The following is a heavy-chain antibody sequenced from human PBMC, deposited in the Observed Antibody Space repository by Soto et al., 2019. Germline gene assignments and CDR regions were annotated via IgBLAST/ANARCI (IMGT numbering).Heavy chain of an antibody. V-gene: IGHV3-30*03. CDR1: GFTFSSYG. Sequence: GGSLRLSCAASGFTFSSYGMHWVRQAPGKGLEWVAAISYDGSKKYYVDSVKARFTISRDNSKNTVHLQVNSLSAEDTAVDTCARGRGSNYYGLEVWGRGTTVTVSS. J-gene: IGHJ6*02. CDR2: ISYDGSKK. D-gene: IGHD3-10*01. CDR3: ARGRGSNYYGLEV.